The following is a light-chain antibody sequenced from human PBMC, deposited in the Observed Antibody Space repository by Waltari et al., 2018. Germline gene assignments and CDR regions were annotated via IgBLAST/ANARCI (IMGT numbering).Light chain of an antibody. CDR3: QQYYSTPYT. CDR1: QSIVYSSNNKNY. CDR2: WAS. V-gene: IGKV4-1*01. J-gene: IGKJ2*01. Sequence: DIVMTQSPDSLAVSLGERATINCKSSQSIVYSSNNKNYLAWYQQKPGQPPKLLIYWASTRESGVPDRFSGSRSGTDFTLTISSLQAEDVAVYYCQQYYSTPYTFGQGTKLEIK.